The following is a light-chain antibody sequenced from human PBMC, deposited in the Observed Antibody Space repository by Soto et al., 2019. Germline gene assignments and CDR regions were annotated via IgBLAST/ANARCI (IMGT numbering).Light chain of an antibody. Sequence: VVLTQSPATLSFSPGERATLSCRASHSVSSNYLAWYQQKPGQAPRLLIYGASTRATGIPDRFSGSGSGTEFTLTISSLQSEDFALYYCHQYNSWPPGTFGQGTKVDIK. CDR3: HQYNSWPPGT. CDR1: HSVSSN. V-gene: IGKV3D-15*01. J-gene: IGKJ2*01. CDR2: GAS.